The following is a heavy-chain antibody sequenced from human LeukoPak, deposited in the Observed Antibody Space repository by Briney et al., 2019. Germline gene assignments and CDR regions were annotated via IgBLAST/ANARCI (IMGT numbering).Heavy chain of an antibody. D-gene: IGHD6-13*01. J-gene: IGHJ4*02. CDR3: ASNLMSAAALNY. Sequence: SETLSLTCTVSGGSISSYYWSWIRQPPGKGLEWIGYIYYSGSTNYNPSHKSRVTISVDTSKNQFSLKLSSVTAADTAVYYCASNLMSAAALNYWGQGTLVTVSS. V-gene: IGHV4-59*01. CDR2: IYYSGST. CDR1: GGSISSYY.